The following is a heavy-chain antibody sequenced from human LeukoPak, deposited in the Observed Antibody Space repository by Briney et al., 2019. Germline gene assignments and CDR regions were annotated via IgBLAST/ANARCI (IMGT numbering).Heavy chain of an antibody. J-gene: IGHJ4*02. Sequence: SVKVSCKASGGTFSSYAISWVRQAPGQGLEWMVRIIPIFGAANYAQKFQGRVTITTDESTSTAYMELSSLRSEDTAVYYCARERSSSWSDYFDYWGQGTLVTVSS. CDR3: ARERSSSWSDYFDY. D-gene: IGHD6-13*01. CDR1: GGTFSSYA. V-gene: IGHV1-69*05. CDR2: IIPIFGAA.